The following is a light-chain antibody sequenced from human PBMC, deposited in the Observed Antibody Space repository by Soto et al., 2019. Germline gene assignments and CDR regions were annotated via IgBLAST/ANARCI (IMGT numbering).Light chain of an antibody. CDR1: QRISIY. CDR3: QQYHRSSIT. V-gene: IGKV1-39*01. J-gene: IGKJ5*01. Sequence: DSQMTQSPSSLSASVGDRVTITCLASQRISIYVNWYQQKPRKAPKLLIYAASNLQSGVPSRFSGSGSGTEFTLAINSLQPDDFATYYCQQYHRSSITFGQGTRLE. CDR2: AAS.